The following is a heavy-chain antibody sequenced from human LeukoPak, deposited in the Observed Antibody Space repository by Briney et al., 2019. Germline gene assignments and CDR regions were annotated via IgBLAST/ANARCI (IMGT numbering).Heavy chain of an antibody. CDR1: GFTFSSYW. D-gene: IGHD3-22*01. CDR3: SRIDLRYFFDSSGFLCS. Sequence: PGGSLRLSCAASGFTFSSYWMSWVRQAPGKGLEWVANIKQDGSEKYYVDSVKGRFTISRDNAKNSLYLQVNSLRAEDTAVYYCSRIDLRYFFDSSGFLCSWGPGTLGT. CDR2: IKQDGSEK. J-gene: IGHJ5*02. V-gene: IGHV3-7*01.